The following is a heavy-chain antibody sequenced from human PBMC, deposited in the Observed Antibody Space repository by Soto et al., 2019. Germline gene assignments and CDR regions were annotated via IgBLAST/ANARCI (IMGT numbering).Heavy chain of an antibody. V-gene: IGHV4-30-2*01. Sequence: PSETLSLTCAVSGGSISSGGYSWSWIRQPPGKDLEWIGYIYHSGSTYYNPSLKSRVTISVDRSKNQFSLKLSSVTAADTAVYYCARAMFYSSSSRYYYYGMDVWGQGTTVTVSS. CDR3: ARAMFYSSSSRYYYYGMDV. D-gene: IGHD6-6*01. J-gene: IGHJ6*02. CDR1: GGSISSGGYS. CDR2: IYHSGST.